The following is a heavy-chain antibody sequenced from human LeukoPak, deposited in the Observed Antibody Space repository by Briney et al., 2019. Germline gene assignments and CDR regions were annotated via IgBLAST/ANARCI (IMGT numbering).Heavy chain of an antibody. CDR3: AKDFLGYDSSGYYDY. J-gene: IGHJ4*02. CDR2: IRYDGSNK. CDR1: GFTLSSYG. D-gene: IGHD3-22*01. V-gene: IGHV3-30*02. Sequence: PGGSLRLSCAASGFTLSSYGMHWVRQAPGKGLEWVAFIRYDGSNKYYADSVKGRFTISRDNSKNTLYLQMNSLRAEDTAVYYCAKDFLGYDSSGYYDYWGQGTLVTVSS.